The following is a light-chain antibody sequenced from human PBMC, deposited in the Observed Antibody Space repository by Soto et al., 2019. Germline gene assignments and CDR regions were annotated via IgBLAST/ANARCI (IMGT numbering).Light chain of an antibody. Sequence: QSALTQPASVSGSPGQSITISCTGTSSDVGSYNLVSWYQQHPGKAPKLMIYEDTKRPSGVSNRFSGSKSGNTASLTISGLQAEDEADYYCSSNAGSTTYVVFGGGTKLTVL. CDR3: SSNAGSTTYVV. CDR2: EDT. CDR1: SSDVGSYNL. J-gene: IGLJ2*01. V-gene: IGLV2-23*01.